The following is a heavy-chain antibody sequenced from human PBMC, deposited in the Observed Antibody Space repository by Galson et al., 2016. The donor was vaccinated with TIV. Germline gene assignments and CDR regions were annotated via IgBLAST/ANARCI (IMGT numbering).Heavy chain of an antibody. J-gene: IGHJ3*01. CDR1: GGSIGSHY. CDR2: ISASGRS. Sequence: SETLSLTCTVSGGSIGSHYWSWIRRPPGKGPEWIAYISASGRSNYNSYLKSRVSITVDTSMSQISLKVTSVTAADTAVYYCARDDTSIRGTNAFDLWGQGTMVTVSS. CDR3: ARDDTSIRGTNAFDL. D-gene: IGHD3-16*01. V-gene: IGHV4-4*09.